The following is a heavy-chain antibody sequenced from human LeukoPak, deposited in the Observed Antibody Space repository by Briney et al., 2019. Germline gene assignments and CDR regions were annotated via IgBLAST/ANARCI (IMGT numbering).Heavy chain of an antibody. CDR2: IYYSGTT. Sequence: SETLSLTRTVSSGSISSDYWSWIRQPPGKGLEWIGYIYYSGTTNYNPSLKSRVTMSVDTSKKQFSLRLSSVTAADTAVYYCARSKYYFDYWAQGTLVTVSS. D-gene: IGHD2/OR15-2a*01. CDR3: ARSKYYFDY. V-gene: IGHV4-59*01. CDR1: SGSISSDY. J-gene: IGHJ4*02.